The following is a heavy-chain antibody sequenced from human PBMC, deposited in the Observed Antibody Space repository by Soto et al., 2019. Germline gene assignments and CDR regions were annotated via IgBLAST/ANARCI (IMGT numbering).Heavy chain of an antibody. D-gene: IGHD5-18*01. CDR3: ARLRGYSQGYYYYGLDV. V-gene: IGHV5-51*01. Sequence: PGESLKISCKGSGYSFTSYWIGWVRQMPGKGLEWMGIIYPGDSDTRYSPSFQGQVTISADKSISTAYLQWSSLKASDTAMYYCARLRGYSQGYYYYGLDVWGQGTTVTVSS. J-gene: IGHJ6*01. CDR2: IYPGDSDT. CDR1: GYSFTSYW.